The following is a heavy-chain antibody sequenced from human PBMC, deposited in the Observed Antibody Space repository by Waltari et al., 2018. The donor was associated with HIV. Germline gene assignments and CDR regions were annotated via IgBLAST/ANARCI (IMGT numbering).Heavy chain of an antibody. CDR3: VRLPEYYFDS. CDR2: IYYTGGA. CDR1: GGSVTNSLYF. V-gene: IGHV4-39*01. Sequence: QVHLQESGPGLVKPSETLSLTCSVSGGSVTNSLYFWGWIRQPPGKGLEWIAHIYYTGGAYYNPSLKNRLTISLDTSKSQFSLTLSSVTAADTAVYFCVRLPEYYFDSWGHGTLVTVSS. J-gene: IGHJ4*01.